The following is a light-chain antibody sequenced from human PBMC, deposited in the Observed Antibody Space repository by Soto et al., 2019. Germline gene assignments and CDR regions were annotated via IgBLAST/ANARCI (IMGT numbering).Light chain of an antibody. J-gene: IGLJ1*01. CDR2: SNT. CDR3: AAWDDRLYV. Sequence: QSVLTHRPSSSWAPWQTVTISCSVSSSNIGSHTVNWYQHLPGTAPKLLIYSNTQRPLGVPVRFSGSKSGTSASLAISGLQSEDEAEYYCAAWDDRLYVFGTGTKVTVL. CDR1: SSNIGSHT. V-gene: IGLV1-44*01.